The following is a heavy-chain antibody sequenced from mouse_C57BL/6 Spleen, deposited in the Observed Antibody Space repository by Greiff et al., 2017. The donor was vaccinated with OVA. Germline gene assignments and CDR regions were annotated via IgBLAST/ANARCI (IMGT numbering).Heavy chain of an antibody. CDR1: GYTFTSYW. CDR3: APYYGSSLGYFDV. J-gene: IGHJ1*03. CDR2: IYPGSGST. V-gene: IGHV1-55*01. Sequence: VKLQQPGAELVKPGASVKMSCKASGYTFTSYWITWVKQRPGQGLEWIGDIYPGSGSTNYNEKFKSKATLTVDTSSSTAYMQLSSLTSEDSAVYYCAPYYGSSLGYFDVWGTGTTVTVSS. D-gene: IGHD1-1*01.